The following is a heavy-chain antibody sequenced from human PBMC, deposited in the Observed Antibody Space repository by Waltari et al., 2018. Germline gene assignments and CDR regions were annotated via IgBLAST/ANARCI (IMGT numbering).Heavy chain of an antibody. CDR3: ATTDMTTVTTGLDY. Sequence: QVQLVESGGGVVQPGGSLRLSCAASGFTFSSYGMHWVRQAPGKGLGWVAFIRYDGSNKYYADSVKGRFTISRDNSKNTLYLQMNSLRAEDTAVYYCATTDMTTVTTGLDYWGQGTLVTVSS. V-gene: IGHV3-30*02. J-gene: IGHJ4*02. CDR1: GFTFSSYG. CDR2: IRYDGSNK. D-gene: IGHD4-17*01.